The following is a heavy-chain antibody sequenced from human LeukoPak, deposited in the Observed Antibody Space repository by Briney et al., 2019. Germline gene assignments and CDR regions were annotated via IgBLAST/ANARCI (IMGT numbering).Heavy chain of an antibody. V-gene: IGHV3-7*01. Sequence: GGSLRLSCAASGFTFSNYWVSWVRQVPGKGPEYVANIKQDGSETYYVESVKGRFTISRDNAKSSLYLQMNSLRVEDTALYYCARDQGIMFFDNWGQGALVTVSS. J-gene: IGHJ4*02. D-gene: IGHD3-10*02. CDR3: ARDQGIMFFDN. CDR2: IKQDGSET. CDR1: GFTFSNYW.